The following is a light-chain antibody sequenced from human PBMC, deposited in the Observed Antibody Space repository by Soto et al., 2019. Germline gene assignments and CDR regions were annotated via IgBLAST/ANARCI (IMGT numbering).Light chain of an antibody. V-gene: IGLV2-14*03. J-gene: IGLJ1*01. CDR2: DVT. CDR3: NSYTSSSTYV. CDR1: SSDVGGFNY. Sequence: QSALPQPASVSGSPGQSITISCTGTSSDVGGFNYVSWYQQHPGKAPQLMIYDVTNRPSGVSYRFSGSKSGNTASLTISGLQAEDEADYYCNSYTSSSTYVFGTGTKLTVL.